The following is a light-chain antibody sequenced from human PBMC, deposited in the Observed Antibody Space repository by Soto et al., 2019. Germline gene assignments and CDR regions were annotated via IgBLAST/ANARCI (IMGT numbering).Light chain of an antibody. V-gene: IGLV2-11*01. CDR2: DVV. CDR1: SSDVGGYNY. CDR3: CSYVGGYTLGA. Sequence: QSALTQPRSVSGSPGQSVTISCTGTSSDVGGYNYVSWYQQLPGKAPKLMIYDVVKRPSGVPDRFSGSKSGNTASLIIAGLQAEDDADYGSCSYVGGYTLGAFGGGTKLTVL. J-gene: IGLJ2*01.